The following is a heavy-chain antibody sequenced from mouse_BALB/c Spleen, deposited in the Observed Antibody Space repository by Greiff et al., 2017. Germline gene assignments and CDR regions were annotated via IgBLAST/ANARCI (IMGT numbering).Heavy chain of an antibody. CDR1: GFNIKDTY. D-gene: IGHD2-10*02. V-gene: IGHV14-3*02. CDR3: ARGYGNYEDFDV. Sequence: VQLQQSGAELVKPGASVKLSCTASGFNIKDTYMHWVKQRPEQGLEWIGRIDPANGNTKYDPKFQGKATITADTSSNTAYLQLSSLTSEDTAVYYCARGYGNYEDFDVWGAGTTVTVSS. CDR2: IDPANGNT. J-gene: IGHJ1*01.